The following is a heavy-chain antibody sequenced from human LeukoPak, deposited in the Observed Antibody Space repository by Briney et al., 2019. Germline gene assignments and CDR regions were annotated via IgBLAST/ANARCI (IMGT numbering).Heavy chain of an antibody. CDR3: ARALVVVAANYYYYYMDV. CDR2: ISNEGAT. Sequence: GGSLRLSCAASGFSVSASYMSWVRQAPGKGLESVSVISNEGATYYADSVKGRFTVSRDDSKNTLYLQMNSLRAEDTAVYYCARALVVVAANYYYYYMDVWGKGTTVTISS. D-gene: IGHD2-15*01. J-gene: IGHJ6*03. V-gene: IGHV3-53*01. CDR1: GFSVSASY.